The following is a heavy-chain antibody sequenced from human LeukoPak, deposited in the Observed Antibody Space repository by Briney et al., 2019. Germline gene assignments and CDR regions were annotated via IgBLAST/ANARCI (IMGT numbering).Heavy chain of an antibody. CDR1: GGSISSGGYY. J-gene: IGHJ3*02. CDR3: ASLYGSGSYRPRFAFDI. CDR2: IYYSGST. V-gene: IGHV4-39*01. Sequence: SETLSLTCTVSGGSISSGGYYWGWIRQPPGKGLEWIGSIYYSGSTYYNPSLKSRVTISVDTSKNQFSLKLSSVTAADTAVYYCASLYGSGSYRPRFAFDIWGQGTMVTVSS. D-gene: IGHD3-10*01.